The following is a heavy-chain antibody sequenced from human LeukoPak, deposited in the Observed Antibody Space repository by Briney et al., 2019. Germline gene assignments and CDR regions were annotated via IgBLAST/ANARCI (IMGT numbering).Heavy chain of an antibody. CDR2: ISYDGRTK. V-gene: IGHV3-30*18. D-gene: IGHD4-17*01. CDR3: AKDRYGDYLRVFDY. Sequence: GGSLRLSCAASGFTFSTYGMHWVRQAPGKGLEWVAVISYDGRTKYYADSVEGRFTMSRDNSKNTLYLQMNGLRVEDTAVYYCAKDRYGDYLRVFDYWGQGTLVTVSS. J-gene: IGHJ4*02. CDR1: GFTFSTYG.